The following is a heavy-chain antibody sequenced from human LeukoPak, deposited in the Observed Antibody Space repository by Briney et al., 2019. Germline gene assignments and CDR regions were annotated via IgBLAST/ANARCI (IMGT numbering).Heavy chain of an antibody. V-gene: IGHV3-23*01. CDR3: AKANDYGDYGYPDV. CDR1: GFTFTNYA. J-gene: IGHJ6*04. D-gene: IGHD4-17*01. CDR2: IGSGHHT. Sequence: GGSLRLSCTAFGFTFTNYAIMWARQAPGKGLEWVSGIGSGHHTYYADSVRGRFTISRDNPGSTVYLQMNKLRPEDTGLYFCAKANDYGDYGYPDVWGEGASVTVSS.